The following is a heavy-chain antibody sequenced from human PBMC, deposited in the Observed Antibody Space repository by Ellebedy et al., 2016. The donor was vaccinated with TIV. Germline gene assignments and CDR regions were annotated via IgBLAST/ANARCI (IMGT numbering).Heavy chain of an antibody. Sequence: SQTLSLTCAISGDSVSNKYATWNWIRQSPSRGLEWLGRAYYRSTWIYDYAVSVKGRITINPDTSNNQLSLHLNSVTPEDTAFYYCARSRNGYGPPLDYWGQGTLVTVSS. CDR2: AYYRSTWIY. J-gene: IGHJ4*02. CDR1: GDSVSNKYAT. CDR3: ARSRNGYGPPLDY. D-gene: IGHD1-1*01. V-gene: IGHV6-1*01.